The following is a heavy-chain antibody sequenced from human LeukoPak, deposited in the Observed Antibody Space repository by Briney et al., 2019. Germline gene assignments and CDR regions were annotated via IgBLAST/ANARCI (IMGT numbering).Heavy chain of an antibody. CDR3: ARAPYCSSTSCYWFYNWFDP. J-gene: IGHJ5*02. Sequence: ASVKVSCKASGYTFTGYYMHWVRQAPGQGLEWMGWINPNSGGTNYAQKFQGRGTMTRDASIRTAYMELSRLRSADTAVYYCARAPYCSSTSCYWFYNWFDPWGQGTLVTVSS. CDR2: INPNSGGT. V-gene: IGHV1-2*02. CDR1: GYTFTGYY. D-gene: IGHD2-2*01.